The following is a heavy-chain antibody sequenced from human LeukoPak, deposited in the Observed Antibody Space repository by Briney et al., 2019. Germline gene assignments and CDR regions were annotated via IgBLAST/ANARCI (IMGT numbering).Heavy chain of an antibody. Sequence: ASVKVSCKASGYTFTSYDINWVRQATGQGLEWMGWMNPNSGNTGYAQKFQGRVTITRNTSISTAYMELSSLRSEDTAVYYCARVPQQIVATTLFDYWGQGTLVTVSS. CDR1: GYTFTSYD. CDR3: ARVPQQIVATTLFDY. J-gene: IGHJ4*02. V-gene: IGHV1-8*03. CDR2: MNPNSGNT. D-gene: IGHD5-12*01.